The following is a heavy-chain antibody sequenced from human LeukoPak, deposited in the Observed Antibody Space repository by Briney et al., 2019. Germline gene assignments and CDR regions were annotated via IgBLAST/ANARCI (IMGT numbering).Heavy chain of an antibody. CDR1: GFTFSSYW. D-gene: IGHD3-22*01. V-gene: IGHV3-21*01. CDR3: ARFPDYYDSSGYYGLDY. CDR2: ISGSSSYI. J-gene: IGHJ4*02. Sequence: GGSLGLSCTASGFTFSSYWMHWVRQAPGKGLEWVSSISGSSSYIYYADSVKGRFTISRDNAKNSLHLQMSSLRAEDTAVYYCARFPDYYDSSGYYGLDYWGQGTLVTVSS.